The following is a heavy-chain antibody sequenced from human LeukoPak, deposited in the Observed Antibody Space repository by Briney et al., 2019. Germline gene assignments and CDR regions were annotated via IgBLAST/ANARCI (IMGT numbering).Heavy chain of an antibody. CDR2: ISYAGSNN. J-gene: IGHJ4*02. Sequence: GGSLRLSCAASGFAFSSYTMDWVRQAPGKGLEWVARISYAGSNNYYADSVKGRFTISRDNSKNTLYLQMNSLGADDTAVYYCAKGNWRYFDYWGQGTLVTVSS. V-gene: IGHV3-30-3*01. D-gene: IGHD1-1*01. CDR1: GFAFSSYT. CDR3: AKGNWRYFDY.